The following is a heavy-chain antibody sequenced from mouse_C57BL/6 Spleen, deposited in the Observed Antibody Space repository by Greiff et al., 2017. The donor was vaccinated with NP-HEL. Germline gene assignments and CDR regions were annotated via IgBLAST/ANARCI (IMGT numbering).Heavy chain of an antibody. Sequence: EVQGVESGGDLVKPGGSLKLSCAASGFTFSSYGMSWVRQTPDKRLEWVATISSGGSYTYYPDSVKGRFTISRDNAKNTLYLQMSSLKSEDTAMYYCARIYYDYPFAYWGQGTLVTVSA. V-gene: IGHV5-6*01. D-gene: IGHD2-4*01. J-gene: IGHJ3*01. CDR2: ISSGGSYT. CDR1: GFTFSSYG. CDR3: ARIYYDYPFAY.